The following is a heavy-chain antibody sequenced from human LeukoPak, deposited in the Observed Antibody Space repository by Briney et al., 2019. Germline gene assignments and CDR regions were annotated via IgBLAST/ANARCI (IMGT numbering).Heavy chain of an antibody. CDR2: IYYSEST. D-gene: IGHD2-2*01. CDR1: GASISSITYY. V-gene: IGHV4-39*01. Sequence: SETLSLTCTVSGASISSITYYWGWLRQPPGKGLEWIGSIYYSESTYYTTSLKSRVTISIDTSNNQFSLKLTSVTAADTAVYYCARYHSTWGLNYWGQGTLVTVSS. CDR3: ARYHSTWGLNY. J-gene: IGHJ4*02.